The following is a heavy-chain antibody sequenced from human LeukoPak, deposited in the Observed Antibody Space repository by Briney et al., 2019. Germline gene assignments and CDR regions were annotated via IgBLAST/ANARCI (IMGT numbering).Heavy chain of an antibody. CDR1: GFTFSNAW. CDR2: IKSKTDGGTT. V-gene: IGHV3-15*01. Sequence: GGSLRLSCAASGFTFSNAWMSWVRQAPGKGLEWVGRIKSKTDGGTTDYAAPVKGRFTISRDNSKNTLYLQMNSLRAEDTAVYYCAKDTNMVAMDVWGKGTTVTVSS. J-gene: IGHJ6*03. CDR3: AKDTNMVAMDV. D-gene: IGHD2-8*01.